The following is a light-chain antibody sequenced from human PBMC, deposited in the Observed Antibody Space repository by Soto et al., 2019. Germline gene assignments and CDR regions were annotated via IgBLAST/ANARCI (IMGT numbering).Light chain of an antibody. J-gene: IGLJ1*01. Sequence: QSVPTQPLSASASPGQRVTISCSGGSSNIGSNTVAWYQHLPGTAPPRLIFTADQRPSGVPGRFSGSKSGTSASLAISGLQSEDEGDYYCSAWDNSLNGYVFGPGTKVTVL. CDR1: SSNIGSNT. CDR3: SAWDNSLNGYV. CDR2: TAD. V-gene: IGLV1-44*01.